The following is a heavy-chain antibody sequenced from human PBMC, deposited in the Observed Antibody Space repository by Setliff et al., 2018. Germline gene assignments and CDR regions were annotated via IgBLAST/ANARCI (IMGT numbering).Heavy chain of an antibody. D-gene: IGHD3-22*01. CDR2: ISGRADDT. Sequence: MSWVRQAPGKGLEWVSTISGRADDTYYADPVKGRFTISRDNAKNSLYLQMNSLGAEDTALYYCARAHRYFSDTSGYFYDQGRSAFDVWGQGTMVTVSS. J-gene: IGHJ3*01. CDR3: ARAHRYFSDTSGYFYDQGRSAFDV. V-gene: IGHV3-21*04.